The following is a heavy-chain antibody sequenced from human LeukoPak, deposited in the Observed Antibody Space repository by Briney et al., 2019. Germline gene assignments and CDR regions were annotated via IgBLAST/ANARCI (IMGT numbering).Heavy chain of an antibody. Sequence: PSETLSLTCTVSGGSNSSYHWSWIRQPAGKGLEWIGRVYTSGSTNYNPSLKSRVTISVDTSKNQFSLKLSSVTAADTAVYYCARGKRDIVVVPAAIHYYYYMDVWGKGTTVTVSS. CDR2: VYTSGST. D-gene: IGHD2-2*02. CDR1: GGSNSSYH. CDR3: ARGKRDIVVVPAAIHYYYYMDV. V-gene: IGHV4-4*07. J-gene: IGHJ6*03.